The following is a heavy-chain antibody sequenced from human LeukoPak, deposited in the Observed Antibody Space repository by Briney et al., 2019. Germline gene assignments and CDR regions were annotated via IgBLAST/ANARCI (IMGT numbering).Heavy chain of an antibody. D-gene: IGHD6-19*01. V-gene: IGHV4-34*01. CDR1: GGSFSGYY. Sequence: PSETLSLTCAAYGGSFSGYYWSWIRQPPGKGLEWTGEINHSGSTNYNPSLKSRVTISVDTSKNQFSLKLSSVTAADTAVYYCAGVAVAGDYWGQGTLVTVSS. CDR2: INHSGST. J-gene: IGHJ4*02. CDR3: AGVAVAGDY.